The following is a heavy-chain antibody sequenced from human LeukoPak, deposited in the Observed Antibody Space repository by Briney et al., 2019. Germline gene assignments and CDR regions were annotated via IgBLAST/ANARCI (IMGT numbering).Heavy chain of an antibody. CDR3: ARAAIAAARIYYYMDV. CDR1: GFTFSSYS. V-gene: IGHV3-21*01. CDR2: ISTSSSYI. D-gene: IGHD6-13*01. J-gene: IGHJ6*03. Sequence: GGSLRLSCAASGFTFSSYSMNWVRQAPGKGLEWVSFISTSSSYIHNADSVKGRFTISRDNAENSLYLQMNSLRAEDTAVYYCARAAIAAARIYYYMDVWGKGATVTVSS.